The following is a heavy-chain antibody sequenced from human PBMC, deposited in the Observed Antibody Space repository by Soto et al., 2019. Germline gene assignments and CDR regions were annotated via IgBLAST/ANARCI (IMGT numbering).Heavy chain of an antibody. CDR3: ASWMGDCGYDYYGVDV. CDR2: TWYDGSNE. J-gene: IGHJ6*02. D-gene: IGHD2-21*01. CDR1: GFIFSTYV. V-gene: IGHV3-33*01. Sequence: QVQLVESGGGVVQPGRSLRLSCAASGFIFSTYVMHWVRQAPGKGLEWVAVTWYDGSNEYYGDSVKGRFTISRDNSKNTLYLQMNSLRAEDTAVYYCASWMGDCGYDYYGVDVWGQGTTVTVSS.